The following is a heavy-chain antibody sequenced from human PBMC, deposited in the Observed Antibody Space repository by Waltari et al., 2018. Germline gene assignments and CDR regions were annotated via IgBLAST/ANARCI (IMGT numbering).Heavy chain of an antibody. Sequence: QVQLVQSGAEVKKPGASVRVSCKASGYTFSASYMHWVRQAPGQGLEWMGRIKVNTGDTDYAQRFQGRVTMTRDTYSNTAYLELSRLTFDDTAVYYCARDLNTPITDGWFDPWGQGTLVTVSS. D-gene: IGHD3-16*01. CDR1: GYTFSASY. CDR2: IKVNTGDT. J-gene: IGHJ5*02. V-gene: IGHV1-2*06. CDR3: ARDLNTPITDGWFDP.